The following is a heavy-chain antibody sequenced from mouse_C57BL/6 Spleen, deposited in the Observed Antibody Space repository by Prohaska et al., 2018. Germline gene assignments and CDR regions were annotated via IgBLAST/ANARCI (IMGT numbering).Heavy chain of an antibody. CDR3: MRYGNYWYFDV. CDR2: INSDGSAI. V-gene: IGHV11-2*01. D-gene: IGHD2-1*01. Sequence: EVQLLETGGGLVQPGVSRGLSCEGSGFPFSGFWMSWVRQTPGKPLEWIGDINSDGSAINYAPSIKDRFTIFRDNDKSTLYLQMSNVRSEDTATYFCMRYGNYWYFDVWGTGTTVTVSS. J-gene: IGHJ1*03. CDR1: GFPFSGFW.